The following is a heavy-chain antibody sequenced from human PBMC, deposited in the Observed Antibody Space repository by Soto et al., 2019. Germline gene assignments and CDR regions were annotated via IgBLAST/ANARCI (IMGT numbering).Heavy chain of an antibody. CDR3: ARGDCVGGTCYSLAGSFYYYMDV. CDR1: GFTFGNYW. V-gene: IGHV3-74*01. J-gene: IGHJ6*03. CDR2: INSDGSVS. D-gene: IGHD2-15*01. Sequence: EVQLVESGGGLVQPGGSLRLSCAASGFTFGNYWMYWVRQAPGKGLVWVSRINSDGSVSSYADSVKGRLTISRDNVKNTLYLQMDILRVEDTAVYYCARGDCVGGTCYSLAGSFYYYMDVWGKGTTVTVFS.